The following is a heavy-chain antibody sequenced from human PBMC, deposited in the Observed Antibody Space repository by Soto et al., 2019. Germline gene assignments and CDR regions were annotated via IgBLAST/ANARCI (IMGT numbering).Heavy chain of an antibody. CDR3: ARDRRYYYDSSGYRDTYYYYGMDV. J-gene: IGHJ6*02. D-gene: IGHD3-22*01. CDR2: IYYSGST. V-gene: IGHV4-31*03. CDR1: GGSISSGGYY. Sequence: SETLSLTCTVSGGSISSGGYYWSWIRQHPGKGLEWIGYIYYSGSTYYNPSLKSRVTISVDTSKNQFSLKLSSVTAADTAVYYCARDRRYYYDSSGYRDTYYYYGMDVWGQGTTVTVSS.